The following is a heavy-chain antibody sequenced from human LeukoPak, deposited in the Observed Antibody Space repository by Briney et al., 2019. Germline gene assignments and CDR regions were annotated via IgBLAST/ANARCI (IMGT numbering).Heavy chain of an antibody. D-gene: IGHD3-10*01. J-gene: IGHJ4*02. CDR3: ARASSYSYGSGSYYGPFDY. Sequence: GGSLRLSCAASGFTVSSNYMSWVRQAPGKGLEWVSVIYSGGSTYYADSVKGRFTISRDNSKNTLYLQMNSLRAEDTAVYYCARASSYSYGSGSYYGPFDYWGQGTLVTVSS. CDR2: IYSGGST. V-gene: IGHV3-66*01. CDR1: GFTVSSNY.